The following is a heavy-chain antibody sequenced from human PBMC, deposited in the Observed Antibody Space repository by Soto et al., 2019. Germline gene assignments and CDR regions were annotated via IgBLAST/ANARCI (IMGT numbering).Heavy chain of an antibody. D-gene: IGHD2-15*01. CDR3: AGLGYCSGGSCYSDYYYGMDV. Sequence: QVQLVQSGAEVKKPGSSVKVSCKASGGTFSSYAISWVRQAPGQGLEWMGGIIPIFGTANYAQKFQGRVTITADESTSTAYMELSSLRSEDTAVYYCAGLGYCSGGSCYSDYYYGMDVWGQGTTVTVSS. CDR1: GGTFSSYA. CDR2: IIPIFGTA. J-gene: IGHJ6*02. V-gene: IGHV1-69*01.